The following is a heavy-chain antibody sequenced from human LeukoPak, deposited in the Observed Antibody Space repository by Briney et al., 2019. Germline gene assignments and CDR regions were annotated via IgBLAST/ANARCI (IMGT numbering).Heavy chain of an antibody. J-gene: IGHJ4*02. CDR2: IYTGST. CDR1: SGSISSSSYY. D-gene: IGHD3-22*01. Sequence: SETLSLTCTVSSGSISSSSYYWGWIRQPPGKGLEWIGSIYTGSTNYNSSLTSRVTISVDTSKNQFSLKLNSVTAADTAVYYCARGPYYSDSVTYSFDYWGQGALVTVSS. V-gene: IGHV4-39*07. CDR3: ARGPYYSDSVTYSFDY.